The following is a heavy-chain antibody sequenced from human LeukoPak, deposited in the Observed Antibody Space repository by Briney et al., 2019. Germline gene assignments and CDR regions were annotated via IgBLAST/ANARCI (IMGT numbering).Heavy chain of an antibody. Sequence: GGSLRLSCAASGLTFRNYWMSWVRQAPGKGLEWVANIKQDGSDKFYVDSVKGRFTISRDNSKNTLYLQMNSLRAEDTAVYYCAKDRDYGDRYFDYWGQGTLVTVSS. CDR1: GLTFRNYW. V-gene: IGHV3-7*01. CDR3: AKDRDYGDRYFDY. J-gene: IGHJ4*02. CDR2: IKQDGSDK. D-gene: IGHD4-17*01.